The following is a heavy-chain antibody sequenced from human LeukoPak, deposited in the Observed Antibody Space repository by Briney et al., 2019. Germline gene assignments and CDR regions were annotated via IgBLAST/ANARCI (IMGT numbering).Heavy chain of an antibody. J-gene: IGHJ4*02. Sequence: ASVKVSCKASGYTFTSYGISWVRQAPGQGLEWMGWISAYNGNTNYAQKLQGRVTMTTDTSTSTAYMELRSLRSDDTAVYYCARDHYYDSSGYASPFDYWGQGTLVTVSS. CDR1: GYTFTSYG. CDR2: ISAYNGNT. V-gene: IGHV1-18*01. D-gene: IGHD3-22*01. CDR3: ARDHYYDSSGYASPFDY.